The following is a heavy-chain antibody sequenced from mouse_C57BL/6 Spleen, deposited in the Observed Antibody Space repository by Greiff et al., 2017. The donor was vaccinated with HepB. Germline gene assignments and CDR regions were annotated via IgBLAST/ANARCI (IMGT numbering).Heavy chain of an antibody. Sequence: QVQLQQPGAELVMPGASVKLSCKASGYTFTSYWMHWVKQRPGQGLEWIGEIDPSDSYTNYNQKFKGKSTLTVDKSSSTAYMQLSSLTSEDSAVYYCARNRREDYYAMDYWGQGTSVTVSS. J-gene: IGHJ4*01. D-gene: IGHD3-1*01. CDR3: ARNRREDYYAMDY. V-gene: IGHV1-69*01. CDR1: GYTFTSYW. CDR2: IDPSDSYT.